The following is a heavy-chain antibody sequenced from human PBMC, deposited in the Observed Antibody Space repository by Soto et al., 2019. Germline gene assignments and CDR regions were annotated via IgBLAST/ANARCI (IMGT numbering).Heavy chain of an antibody. Sequence: RASVKVSCKASGYTFTSYGISWVRQAPGQGLEWMGWISAYNGNTNYAQKLQGRVTMTTDTSTSTAYMELRSLRSDDTAVYYCARDRAYDYVWGSYRYPPYYFDYWGQGTLVTVSS. CDR3: ARDRAYDYVWGSYRYPPYYFDY. V-gene: IGHV1-18*04. CDR1: GYTFTSYG. CDR2: ISAYNGNT. D-gene: IGHD3-16*02. J-gene: IGHJ4*02.